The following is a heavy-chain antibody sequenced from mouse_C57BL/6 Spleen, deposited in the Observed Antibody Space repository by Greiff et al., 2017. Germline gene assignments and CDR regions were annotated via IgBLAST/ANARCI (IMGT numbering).Heavy chain of an antibody. Sequence: EVKLVESGGGLVKPGGSLKLSCAASGFTFSDYGMHWVHQAPEKGLEWVAYISSGSSTIYYADTVKGRFTISRDNAKNTLFLQMTSLRSEDTAMCYCARREYYSNYGWYFDVWGTGTTVTVSS. J-gene: IGHJ1*03. CDR2: ISSGSSTI. V-gene: IGHV5-17*01. CDR3: ARREYYSNYGWYFDV. D-gene: IGHD2-5*01. CDR1: GFTFSDYG.